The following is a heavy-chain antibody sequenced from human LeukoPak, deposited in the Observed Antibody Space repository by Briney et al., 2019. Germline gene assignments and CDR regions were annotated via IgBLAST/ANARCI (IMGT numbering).Heavy chain of an antibody. D-gene: IGHD3-22*01. Sequence: GGSLRLSCAASGFTFSSYSMNWVRQAPGKGLEWVSSISSSSSYIYYADSVKGRFTISRDNAKNSLYLQMNSLRAEDTAVYYCARKGTYYGSSGSPHYYGMDVWGQGTTVTVSS. CDR3: ARKGTYYGSSGSPHYYGMDV. CDR1: GFTFSSYS. V-gene: IGHV3-21*01. J-gene: IGHJ6*02. CDR2: ISSSSSYI.